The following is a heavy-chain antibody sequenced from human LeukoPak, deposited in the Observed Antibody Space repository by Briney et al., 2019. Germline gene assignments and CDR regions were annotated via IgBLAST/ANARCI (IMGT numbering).Heavy chain of an antibody. D-gene: IGHD3-3*01. CDR1: GGSISSGGYY. CDR2: IYYSGIT. Sequence: SQTLSLTCTVSGGSISSGGYYWSWIRQHPGKGLEWLGYIYYSGITYYNPSLKGRVTISVDKAKNQFYLKLSSVTAADTAVYYCARGFANWFDPWGQGTLVTVSS. V-gene: IGHV4-31*03. CDR3: ARGFANWFDP. J-gene: IGHJ5*02.